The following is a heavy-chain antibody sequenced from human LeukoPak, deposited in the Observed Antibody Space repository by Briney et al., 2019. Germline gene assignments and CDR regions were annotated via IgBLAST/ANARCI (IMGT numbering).Heavy chain of an antibody. V-gene: IGHV4-31*03. D-gene: IGHD1-26*01. J-gene: IGHJ5*02. CDR1: GGSINSGGYY. CDR2: IYYSGST. Sequence: SQTLSLTCTVSGGSINSGGYYWSWLRQSPGEGLEWIGYIYYSGSTYYNPSLRSRLTISVDTSKNQFSLKLDSVIAADTAVYYCARDRWELGGWLDPWGQGTLVTVSS. CDR3: ARDRWELGGWLDP.